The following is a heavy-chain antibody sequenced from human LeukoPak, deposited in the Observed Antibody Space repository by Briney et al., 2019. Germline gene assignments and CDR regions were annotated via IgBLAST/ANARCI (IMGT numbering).Heavy chain of an antibody. CDR3: AKDSGEWELGMDR. D-gene: IGHD1-26*01. CDR2: VNARGDGI. V-gene: IGHV3-23*01. Sequence: PGGSLRLSCVASGYTFRRYGRICVPQAPGKGLEWVSTVNARGDGIQYADYVKGRFTTFKDNSNNKVYLRMGSLRADDTAVYYCAKDSGEWELGMDRWGQGTMVTVSS. J-gene: IGHJ5*02. CDR1: GYTFRRYG.